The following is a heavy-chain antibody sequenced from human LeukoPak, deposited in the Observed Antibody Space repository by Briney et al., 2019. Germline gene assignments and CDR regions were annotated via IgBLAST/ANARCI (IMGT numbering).Heavy chain of an antibody. V-gene: IGHV3-30*02. CDR2: IRYDGSNK. J-gene: IGHJ6*03. CDR3: AKDVQNLFYYYYYMDV. CDR1: AFTFSSYG. Sequence: GGSLRLSCAASAFTFSSYGMHWVRQAPGKGLEWVAFIRYDGSNKYYADSVKGRFTISRDNSKNTLYLQMNSLRAEDTAVYYCAKDVQNLFYYYYYMDVWGKGTTFTVSS. D-gene: IGHD2/OR15-2a*01.